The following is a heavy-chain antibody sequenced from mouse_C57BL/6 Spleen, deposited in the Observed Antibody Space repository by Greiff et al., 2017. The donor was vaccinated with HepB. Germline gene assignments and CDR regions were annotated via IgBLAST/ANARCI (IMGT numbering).Heavy chain of an antibody. CDR1: GYTFTSYW. V-gene: IGHV1-61*01. CDR2: IYPSDSAT. J-gene: IGHJ4*01. CDR3: ARQDDGWGAMDC. Sequence: VQLQQPGAELVRPGSSVKLSCKASGYTFTSYWMDWVKQRPGQGLEWIGNIYPSDSATHYNQKFKDKATLTVDKSSSTAYMQLSSLTSEDSAVYYCARQDDGWGAMDCWGQGTSVTVSS. D-gene: IGHD2-3*01.